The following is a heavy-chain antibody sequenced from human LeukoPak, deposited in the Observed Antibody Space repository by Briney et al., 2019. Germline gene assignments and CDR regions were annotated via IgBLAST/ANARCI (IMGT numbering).Heavy chain of an antibody. D-gene: IGHD3-22*01. Sequence: PGGSLRLSCAASGFTFSSYAMSWVRQASGKGLEWVSAISGSGGSTYYADSVKGRFTISRDNSKNTLYLQMNSLRAEDTAVYYCANQYYYDSSGYYAYWGQGTLVTVSS. CDR1: GFTFSSYA. J-gene: IGHJ4*02. CDR2: ISGSGGST. V-gene: IGHV3-23*01. CDR3: ANQYYYDSSGYYAY.